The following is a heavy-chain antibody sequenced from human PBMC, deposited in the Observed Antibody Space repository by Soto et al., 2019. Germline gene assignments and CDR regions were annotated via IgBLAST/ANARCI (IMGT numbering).Heavy chain of an antibody. Sequence: ASVKVSCKASGYTFSGYSITWVRQAPGQGLEWMGRISGYNGNTNYARTLRDRLPLTTDTSPSTAYMELRSLTSDDTAVYYCARDVFCGGAPACPDMDVWGQGTTVTVSS. J-gene: IGHJ6*02. D-gene: IGHD2-21*01. CDR3: ARDVFCGGAPACPDMDV. CDR2: ISGYNGNT. CDR1: GYTFSGYS. V-gene: IGHV1-18*04.